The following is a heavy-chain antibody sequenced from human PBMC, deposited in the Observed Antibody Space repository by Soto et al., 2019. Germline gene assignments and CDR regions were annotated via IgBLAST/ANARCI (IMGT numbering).Heavy chain of an antibody. CDR3: ARRYNDYIWGSYRWYAFDI. J-gene: IGHJ3*02. CDR1: GYTFTSYD. V-gene: IGHV1-8*01. CDR2: MNPNSGNT. D-gene: IGHD3-16*02. Sequence: ASVKVSCKASGYTFTSYDINWVRQATGQGLEWMGWMNPNSGNTGYAQKFQGRVTMTRNTSISTAYMELSSLRSEDTAVYYCARRYNDYIWGSYRWYAFDIWGQGTMVTVSS.